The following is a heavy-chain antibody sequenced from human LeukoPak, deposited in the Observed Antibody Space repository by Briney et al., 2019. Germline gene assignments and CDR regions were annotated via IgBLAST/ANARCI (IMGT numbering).Heavy chain of an antibody. J-gene: IGHJ6*03. CDR1: GFTFNTYT. Sequence: GGSLRLSCAASGFTFNTYTMYWVRQAPGKGLEWVSRINSDGSSTSYADSVKGRFTISRDNAKNTLYLQMNSLRAEDTAVYYCARGDYYYYMDVWGKGTTVTVSS. V-gene: IGHV3-74*01. CDR2: INSDGSST. CDR3: ARGDYYYYMDV.